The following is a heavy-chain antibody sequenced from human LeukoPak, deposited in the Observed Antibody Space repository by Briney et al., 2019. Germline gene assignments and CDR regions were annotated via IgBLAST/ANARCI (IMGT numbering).Heavy chain of an antibody. Sequence: GASLKISCKGSGSSFTSYWIGWVRPMPGKGLEWMWIIYPGDSDTRYNPSFQGQGTISADKSISTAYLQWSSLKASDTAMYYCARHSGLTPEGMDVWGQGTTVTVSS. CDR2: IYPGDSDT. CDR3: ARHSGLTPEGMDV. J-gene: IGHJ6*02. D-gene: IGHD3-9*01. V-gene: IGHV5-51*01. CDR1: GSSFTSYW.